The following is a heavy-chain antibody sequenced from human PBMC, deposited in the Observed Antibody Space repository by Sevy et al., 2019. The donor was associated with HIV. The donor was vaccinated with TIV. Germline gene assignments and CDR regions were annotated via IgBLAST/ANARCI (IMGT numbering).Heavy chain of an antibody. CDR1: GGSITTYY. V-gene: IGHV4-59*01. CDR2: IHYSGRT. Sequence: SETLSLTRTVSGGSITTYYWSWIRQPPGKGLEWIGYIHYSGRTNYNPSLKSRLTISVDTSKNQFSLKLTSVTAADTAVYYCSREATGAFDYWGQGTLVTVSS. J-gene: IGHJ4*02. CDR3: SREATGAFDY. D-gene: IGHD5-12*01.